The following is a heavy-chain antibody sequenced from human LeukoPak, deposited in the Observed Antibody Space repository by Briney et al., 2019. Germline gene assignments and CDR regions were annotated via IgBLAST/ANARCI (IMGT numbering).Heavy chain of an antibody. V-gene: IGHV1-2*02. CDR3: ALTYDYVWGSYRPDFDY. D-gene: IGHD3-16*02. J-gene: IGHJ4*02. CDR1: GYTFTGYY. Sequence: ASVKVSCKASGYTFTGYYMHWVRQAPGQGLEWMGWINPDSGDTNYAQKLQGRVTMTTDTSTSTAYMELRSLRSDDTAVYYCALTYDYVWGSYRPDFDYWGQGTLVTVSS. CDR2: INPDSGDT.